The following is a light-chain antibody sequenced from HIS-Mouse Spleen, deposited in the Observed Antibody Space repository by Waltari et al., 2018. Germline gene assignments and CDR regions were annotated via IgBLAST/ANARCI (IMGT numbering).Light chain of an antibody. CDR1: SSYVGGYNY. Sequence: QSALTQPASVSGSPGQSITISCTGTSSYVGGYNYVSWYQPHPGKAPKLMIYEVSNRPSGVSNRFSGSKSGNTASLTISGLQAEDEADYYCSSYTSSSTFFGTGTKVTVL. CDR3: SSYTSSSTF. CDR2: EVS. J-gene: IGLJ1*01. V-gene: IGLV2-14*01.